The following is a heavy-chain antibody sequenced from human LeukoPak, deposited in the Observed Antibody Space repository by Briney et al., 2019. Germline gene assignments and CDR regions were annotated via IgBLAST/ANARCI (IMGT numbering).Heavy chain of an antibody. CDR2: VYPGDSET. CDR1: GYIFTTYW. D-gene: IGHD5-18*01. V-gene: IGHV5-51*01. J-gene: IGHJ6*02. Sequence: GESLKTSCKGSGYIFTTYWIAWVRQMPGKGLEWMGTVYPGDSETRDNPSFQGQVTISTDKSINTAYPQWSSLKASDTAMYYCARHKGYGNYYYYDLDVWGQGTTVTVSS. CDR3: ARHKGYGNYYYYDLDV.